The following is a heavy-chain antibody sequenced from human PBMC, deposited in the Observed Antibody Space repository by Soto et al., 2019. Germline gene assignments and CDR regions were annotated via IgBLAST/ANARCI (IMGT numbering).Heavy chain of an antibody. J-gene: IGHJ4*02. CDR1: GFTYTRYS. Sequence: GGSLRLSCAASGFTYTRYSMNWVRQAPGKGLEWVSSISSTTNYIYYGDSMKGRFTISRDNAKDSLYLEMNSLRAEDTAVYYCARESEDLTSNFDYWGQGTLVTVSS. V-gene: IGHV3-21*06. CDR3: ARESEDLTSNFDY. CDR2: ISSTTNYI.